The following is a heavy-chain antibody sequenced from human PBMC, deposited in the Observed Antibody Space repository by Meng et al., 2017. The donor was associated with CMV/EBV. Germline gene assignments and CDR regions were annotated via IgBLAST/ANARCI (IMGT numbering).Heavy chain of an antibody. CDR1: GYTFTGYY. Sequence: ASVKVSCKASGYTFTGYYMHWVRQAAGQGLEWMGWMNPYSGNTGYAQKFQGRVTVTRNTSISTAYMELSSLRSEDTAVYYCARDLTGSTRGGRFDSWGQGTLVTVSS. J-gene: IGHJ5*01. V-gene: IGHV1-8*03. CDR3: ARDLTGSTRGGRFDS. CDR2: MNPYSGNT. D-gene: IGHD1-7*01.